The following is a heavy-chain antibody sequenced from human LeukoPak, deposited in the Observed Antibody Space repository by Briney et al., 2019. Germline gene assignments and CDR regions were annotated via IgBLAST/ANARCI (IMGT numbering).Heavy chain of an antibody. V-gene: IGHV4-34*01. Sequence: SETLSLTCAVYGGSFSGYYWSWIRQPPGKGLEWIGEINHSGSTNYNPSLKSRVTISVDTSKNQFSLRLSSVTAADTAVYYCARGLSGWSDCSFDYWGQGTLVTVSS. CDR3: ARGLSGWSDCSFDY. J-gene: IGHJ4*02. D-gene: IGHD6-19*01. CDR1: GGSFSGYY. CDR2: INHSGST.